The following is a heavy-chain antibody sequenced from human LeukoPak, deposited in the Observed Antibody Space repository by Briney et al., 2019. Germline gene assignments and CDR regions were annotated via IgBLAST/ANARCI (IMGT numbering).Heavy chain of an antibody. J-gene: IGHJ3*02. V-gene: IGHV3-11*04. CDR2: ISRCGSTI. CDR1: GFTFSDYY. CDR3: ATQYYDFWSGYIPGAFDI. D-gene: IGHD3-3*01. Sequence: GGSLRLSCAASGFTFSDYYMSWIRQAPGKGLEWVSYISRCGSTIYYADSVKGRITISSDNGKNSLYLQMNSLRAEDTAVYYCATQYYDFWSGYIPGAFDIWGQGTMVTVSS.